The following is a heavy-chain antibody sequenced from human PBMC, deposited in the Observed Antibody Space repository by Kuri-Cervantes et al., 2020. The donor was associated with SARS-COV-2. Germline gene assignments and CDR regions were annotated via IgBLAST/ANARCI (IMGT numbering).Heavy chain of an antibody. Sequence: SETLSLTCTVSGGSISSGDYYWSWIRQPPGKGLEWIGYIYYSGSTYYNPSLRSRVTISVDRSKTQFSLTVTSVTAADTAVYYCARVAGCVGSFCYYTNWFDHWGHGTLVTVSS. CDR1: GGSISSGDYY. CDR3: ARVAGCVGSFCYYTNWFDH. V-gene: IGHV4-30-4*01. CDR2: IYYSGST. D-gene: IGHD3-22*01. J-gene: IGHJ5*02.